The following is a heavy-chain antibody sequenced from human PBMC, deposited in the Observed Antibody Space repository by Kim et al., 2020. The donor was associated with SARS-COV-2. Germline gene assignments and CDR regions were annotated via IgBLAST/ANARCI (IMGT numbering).Heavy chain of an antibody. CDR2: IYYSGST. V-gene: IGHV4-31*03. Sequence: SETLSLTCTVSGGSISSGGYYWGWIRQHPGKGLEWIGYIYYSGSTYYNPSLKSRVTISVDTSKNQFSLKLSSVTAADTAVYYCASGSLAAAGYFDYWGQGTLVTVSS. J-gene: IGHJ4*02. CDR1: GGSISSGGYY. D-gene: IGHD6-13*01. CDR3: ASGSLAAAGYFDY.